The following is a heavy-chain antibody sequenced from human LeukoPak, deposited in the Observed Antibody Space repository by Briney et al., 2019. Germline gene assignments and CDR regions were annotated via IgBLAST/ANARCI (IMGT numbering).Heavy chain of an antibody. CDR1: GFTFSSYA. J-gene: IGHJ4*02. CDR2: ISYDGSNK. CDR3: AASSADTDFDY. D-gene: IGHD2-2*02. V-gene: IGHV3-30*04. Sequence: PGRSLRLSCAASGFTFSSYAMHWVRQAPGKGLEWVAVISYDGSNKYYADSVKGRFTISRDNSKNTLYLQMNSLRAEDTAVYYCAASSADTDFDYWGQGTLVTVSS.